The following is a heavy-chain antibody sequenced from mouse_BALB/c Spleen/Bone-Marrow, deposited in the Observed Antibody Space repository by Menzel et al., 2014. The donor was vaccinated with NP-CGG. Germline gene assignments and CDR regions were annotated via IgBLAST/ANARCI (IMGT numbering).Heavy chain of an antibody. V-gene: IGHV1-18*01. J-gene: IGHJ4*01. D-gene: IGHD2-4*01. CDR3: ARNNDYDEEDYAMDY. CDR2: INPYNGGT. Sequence: VQLQQSGPELVKPGASMKLSCKASGYSFTAYTMNWVKQSHGKNLEWIGLINPYNGGTSYNQKFKGKATLTVDKPSSTAYMELLSLTSEDSAVYYCARNNDYDEEDYAMDYWGQGTSVTVSS. CDR1: GYSFTAYT.